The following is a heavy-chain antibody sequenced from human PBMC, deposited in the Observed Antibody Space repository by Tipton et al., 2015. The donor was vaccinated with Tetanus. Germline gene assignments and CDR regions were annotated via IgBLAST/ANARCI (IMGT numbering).Heavy chain of an antibody. J-gene: IGHJ4*02. CDR1: GFTSESHY. Sequence: GSLRLSCAASGFTSESHYMHWVRQTPGKGLVWISRINPDGRRTNYADSVKGRFTISRDHAKNTVYLQMNSLRAEDTAVYFCAKRGQQWVVSSFFDSWGQGTLVAVSS. CDR3: AKRGQQWVVSSFFDS. CDR2: INPDGRRT. V-gene: IGHV3-74*01. D-gene: IGHD6-19*01.